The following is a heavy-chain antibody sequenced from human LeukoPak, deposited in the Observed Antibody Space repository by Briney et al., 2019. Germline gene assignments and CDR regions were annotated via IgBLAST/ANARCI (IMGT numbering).Heavy chain of an antibody. J-gene: IGHJ6*02. D-gene: IGHD2-2*01. Sequence: SETLSLTCAVYGGSFSGYYWSWIRQPPGKGLEWIGEINHSGSTNYNPSLKSRVTISVDTSKNQFSLKLSSVTAADTAVYYCARDGVEVPAAIGYYYYGMDVWGQGTTVTVSS. CDR2: INHSGST. CDR1: GGSFSGYY. CDR3: ARDGVEVPAAIGYYYYGMDV. V-gene: IGHV4-34*01.